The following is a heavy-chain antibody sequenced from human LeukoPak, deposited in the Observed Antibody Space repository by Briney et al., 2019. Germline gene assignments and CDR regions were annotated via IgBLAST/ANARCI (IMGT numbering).Heavy chain of an antibody. CDR2: IWYDGSNK. CDR3: ARERVAKGTGDDAFDI. J-gene: IGHJ3*02. D-gene: IGHD7-27*01. V-gene: IGHV3-33*01. Sequence: AGGSLRLSRAASGFTFSSYGMHWVRQAPGKGLEWVAVIWYDGSNKYYADSVKGRFTISRDNSKNTLYLQMNSLRAEDTAVYYCARERVAKGTGDDAFDIWGQGTMVTVSS. CDR1: GFTFSSYG.